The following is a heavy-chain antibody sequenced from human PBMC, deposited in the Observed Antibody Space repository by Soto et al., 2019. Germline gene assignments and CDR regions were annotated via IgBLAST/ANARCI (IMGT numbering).Heavy chain of an antibody. CDR2: INIDGSTI. CDR3: ARAGYYRFDY. J-gene: IGHJ4*02. CDR1: GFTFSSYW. V-gene: IGHV3-74*01. Sequence: GGSLRLSCAASGFTFSSYWMHWVRQAPGKGPVWVSRINIDGSTIDYADSVKGRFTISRDDARNTLYLQMSSLRAEDTAVYYCARAGYYRFDYWGQGTPVTVS. D-gene: IGHD3-22*01.